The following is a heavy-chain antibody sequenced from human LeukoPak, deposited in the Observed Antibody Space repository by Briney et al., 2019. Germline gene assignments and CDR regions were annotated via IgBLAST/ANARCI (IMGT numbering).Heavy chain of an antibody. CDR3: ARIPLCSGGSCYSVWFDP. Sequence: GGSLRLSCAASGFTFSSYEMNWVRQARGKGLEWVSYISSSGSTIYYADSVKGRFTISRDNAKNSLYLQMNSLRAEDTAVYYCARIPLCSGGSCYSVWFDPWGQGTLVTVSS. V-gene: IGHV3-48*03. CDR1: GFTFSSYE. D-gene: IGHD2-15*01. CDR2: ISSSGSTI. J-gene: IGHJ5*02.